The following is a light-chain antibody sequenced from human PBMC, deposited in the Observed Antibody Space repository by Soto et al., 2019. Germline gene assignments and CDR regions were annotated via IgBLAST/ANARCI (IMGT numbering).Light chain of an antibody. CDR3: ASYTSDTSLYV. CDR1: SSDVGTYNY. Sequence: SALAQPASVSGSPGQSITISCTGTSSDVGTYNYVSWYQQLPGKAPKLMIFEVTYRPSGISNRFSGSKSGNTASLTISGLQAEDEADYYCASYTSDTSLYVFGTGTKVTVL. J-gene: IGLJ1*01. CDR2: EVT. V-gene: IGLV2-14*01.